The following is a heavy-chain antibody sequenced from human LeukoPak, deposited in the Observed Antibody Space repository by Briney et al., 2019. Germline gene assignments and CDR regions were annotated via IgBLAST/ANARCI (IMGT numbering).Heavy chain of an antibody. D-gene: IGHD2-21*02. CDR3: ARLEMRRLLDL. V-gene: IGHV4-59*08. CDR1: GVSISSYS. CDR2: ISDSGST. Sequence: PSETLSLTCSVSGVSISSYSWSWIRQPPGKGLEYFGHISDSGSTTYNPSLKSRVSISVDTSKNQFSLKLRFATAADTAVYFCARLEMRRLLDLWGQGTLVTVSS. J-gene: IGHJ5*02.